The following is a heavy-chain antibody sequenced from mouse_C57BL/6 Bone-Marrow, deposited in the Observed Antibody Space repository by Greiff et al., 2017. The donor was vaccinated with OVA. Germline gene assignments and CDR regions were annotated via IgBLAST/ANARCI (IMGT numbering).Heavy chain of an antibody. Sequence: VQLQQSVAELVRPGASVKLSCTASGFNIKNTYMHWVQQRPEQGLEWIGRIDPANGNTKYAPKFQGKATITADTSSNTAYLQLSSLTSEDTAIYFCARYYGSSYWYFDVWGTGTTVTVSS. D-gene: IGHD1-1*01. CDR1: GFNIKNTY. CDR2: IDPANGNT. J-gene: IGHJ1*03. V-gene: IGHV14-3*01. CDR3: ARYYGSSYWYFDV.